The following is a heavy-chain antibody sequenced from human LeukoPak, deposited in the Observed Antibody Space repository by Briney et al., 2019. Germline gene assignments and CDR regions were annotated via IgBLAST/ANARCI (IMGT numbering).Heavy chain of an antibody. D-gene: IGHD5-12*01. CDR1: GGSISSYY. V-gene: IGHV4-59*08. J-gene: IGHJ4*02. Sequence: SETLSLTCTVSGGSISSYYWSWIRQPPGTGLELMGYIYYSGSTNYSPSLKSRVTISVDTSKNQFSLKLSSVTAADTAVYYCARQGYSAYEILDYWGQGTLVTVSS. CDR3: ARQGYSAYEILDY. CDR2: IYYSGST.